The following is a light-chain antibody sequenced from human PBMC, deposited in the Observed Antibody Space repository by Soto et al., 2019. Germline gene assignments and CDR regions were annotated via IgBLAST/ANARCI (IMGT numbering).Light chain of an antibody. CDR3: LQDINYPWT. CDR2: GAS. Sequence: IQMTQSPSSLSASVVDRVTITCRASQDISNYLGWYQQKPGKPPKVLIYGASNLQSGVPPRFSGSGSGTDFTLAISSLQPEDSATYYCLQDINYPWTFGQGTKVDIK. V-gene: IGKV1-6*01. J-gene: IGKJ1*01. CDR1: QDISNY.